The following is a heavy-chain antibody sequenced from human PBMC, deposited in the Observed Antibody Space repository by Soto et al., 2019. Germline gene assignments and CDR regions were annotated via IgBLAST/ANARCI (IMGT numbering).Heavy chain of an antibody. D-gene: IGHD3-10*01. V-gene: IGHV4-34*01. Sequence: SETLSLTCAVYGVSFSGYFWSWIRQPPGKGLEWIGEINHSGSTNYNPSLKSRVTISVDTSKNHVSLKLSSVTAADTAVYYCARGMVRGVIFYYGMDVWGQGTTVT. J-gene: IGHJ6*02. CDR3: ARGMVRGVIFYYGMDV. CDR1: GVSFSGYF. CDR2: INHSGST.